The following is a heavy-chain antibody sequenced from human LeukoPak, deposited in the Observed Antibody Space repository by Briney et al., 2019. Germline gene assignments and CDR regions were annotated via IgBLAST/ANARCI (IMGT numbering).Heavy chain of an antibody. CDR3: ARDHSSGYSDY. J-gene: IGHJ4*02. Sequence: GASVKVSCKASGYTFISYGISWVRQAPGQGLEWMGWISAYNGNTNYAQKLQGRVTMTTDTSTSTAYMELRSLRSDDSAVYYCARDHSSGYSDYWGQGTLVTVSS. CDR1: GYTFISYG. D-gene: IGHD3-22*01. CDR2: ISAYNGNT. V-gene: IGHV1-18*01.